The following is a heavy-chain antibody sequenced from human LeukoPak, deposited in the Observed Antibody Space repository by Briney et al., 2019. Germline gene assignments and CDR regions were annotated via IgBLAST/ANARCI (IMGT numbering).Heavy chain of an antibody. CDR2: IYTSGST. J-gene: IGHJ2*01. V-gene: IGHV4-4*07. CDR1: GGSISSYY. D-gene: IGHD4-23*01. CDR3: ARDLSMYGWSMYGGNSPSWYFDL. Sequence: HPSETLSLTCTVSGGSISSYYWSWIRQPAGKGLEWIGRIYTSGSTNYNPSLKSRVTMSVDTSKNQFSLKLSSVTAADTAVYYCARDLSMYGWSMYGGNSPSWYFDLWGRGTLVTVSS.